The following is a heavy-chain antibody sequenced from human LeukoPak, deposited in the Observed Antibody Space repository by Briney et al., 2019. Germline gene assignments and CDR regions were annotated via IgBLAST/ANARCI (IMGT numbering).Heavy chain of an antibody. V-gene: IGHV4-34*01. CDR1: GGSFSGYY. CDR2: INHSGST. D-gene: IGHD6-6*01. J-gene: IGHJ4*02. CDR3: ATVRSIAARHT. Sequence: SETLSLTCAVYGGSFSGYYWSWIRQPPGKGLEWIGEINHSGSTNYNPSLKSRVTISVDTSKNQFSLKLSSVTAADTAVYYCATVRSIAARHTWGQGTLVTVSS.